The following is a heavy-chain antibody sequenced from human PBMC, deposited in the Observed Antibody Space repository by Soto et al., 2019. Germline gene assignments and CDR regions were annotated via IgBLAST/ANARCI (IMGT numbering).Heavy chain of an antibody. D-gene: IGHD6-19*01. V-gene: IGHV1-3*01. J-gene: IGHJ3*02. Sequence: ASVKVSCKASGYTFTSYAMHWVRQAPGQRLEWMGWINAGNGNTKYSQKFQGRVTITRDTSASTAYMELSSLRSEDTAVYYCAIDRSIAVASDAFDIWGQGTMVTVSS. CDR3: AIDRSIAVASDAFDI. CDR2: INAGNGNT. CDR1: GYTFTSYA.